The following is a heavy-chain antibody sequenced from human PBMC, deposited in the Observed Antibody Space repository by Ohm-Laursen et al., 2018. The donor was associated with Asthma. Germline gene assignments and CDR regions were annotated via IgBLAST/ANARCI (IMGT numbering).Heavy chain of an antibody. Sequence: SETLSLTCTVSGGSISSGGYYWSWIRQHPGKGLEWIGYIYYSGSTYYNPPLKSRVTISVDTSKNQFSLKLSSVTAADTAVYYCARDGMPAAYYYYGMDVWGQGTTVTVSS. CDR3: ARDGMPAAYYYYGMDV. V-gene: IGHV4-31*03. CDR2: IYYSGST. CDR1: GGSISSGGYY. J-gene: IGHJ6*02. D-gene: IGHD1-26*01.